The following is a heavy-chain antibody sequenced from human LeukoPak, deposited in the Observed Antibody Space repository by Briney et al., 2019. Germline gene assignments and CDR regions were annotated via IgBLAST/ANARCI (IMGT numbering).Heavy chain of an antibody. CDR3: ANEGRIAVAGTSY. CDR1: GFTFSSYA. CDR2: ISGSGGST. V-gene: IGHV3-23*01. Sequence: GGSLRLSCAASGFTFSSYAMSWVRQAPGKGLEWVSAISGSGGSTYYADSVKGRFAISRDNSKNTLYLQMNSLRAEDTAVYYCANEGRIAVAGTSYWGQGTLVTVSS. D-gene: IGHD6-19*01. J-gene: IGHJ4*02.